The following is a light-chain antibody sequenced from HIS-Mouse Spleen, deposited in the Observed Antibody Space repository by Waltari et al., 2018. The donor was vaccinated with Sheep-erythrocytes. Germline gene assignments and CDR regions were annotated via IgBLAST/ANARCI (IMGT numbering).Light chain of an antibody. CDR3: CSYAGSYNHV. V-gene: IGLV2-11*01. CDR1: SSDVGGYNY. CDR2: DVS. Sequence: QSALTQPRSVSGSPGQSVTISCTGTSSDVGGYNYVSWYQQHPGKAPKLMIYDVSKRPSCVPHRFSGSKSVNTASLTISGLQAEDEADYYCCSYAGSYNHVFATGTKVTVL. J-gene: IGLJ1*01.